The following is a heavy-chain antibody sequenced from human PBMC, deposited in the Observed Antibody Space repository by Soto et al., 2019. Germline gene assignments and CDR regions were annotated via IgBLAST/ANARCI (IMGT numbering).Heavy chain of an antibody. CDR3: ALRPYGDYVYSYSSRYV. J-gene: IGHJ6*02. CDR1: GYTFTSYG. Sequence: ASVKVSCKASGYTFTSYGISWVRQAPGQGLEWMGWISAYNGNTNYAQKLQGRVTMTTDTSTSTAYMELRSLRSDDTAVYYCALRPYGDYVYSYSSRYVWGQVTTVTGSS. D-gene: IGHD4-17*01. V-gene: IGHV1-18*01. CDR2: ISAYNGNT.